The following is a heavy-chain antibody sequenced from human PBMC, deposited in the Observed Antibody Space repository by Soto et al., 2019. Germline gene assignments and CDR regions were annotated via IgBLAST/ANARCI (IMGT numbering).Heavy chain of an antibody. CDR2: IKHDGSEK. CDR1: GFNFTSYW. CDR3: ARTATRFGVVSVYFDY. V-gene: IGHV3-7*03. J-gene: IGHJ4*02. D-gene: IGHD3-3*01. Sequence: EVQLVESGGGLVQPGGSLRLSCAASGFNFTSYWMGWVRQAPGKELEWVAHIKHDGSEKYYVDSVKGRFTISRDNARNSLYVQMNSLRVEDTALYYCARTATRFGVVSVYFDYWGQGTLVTVSP.